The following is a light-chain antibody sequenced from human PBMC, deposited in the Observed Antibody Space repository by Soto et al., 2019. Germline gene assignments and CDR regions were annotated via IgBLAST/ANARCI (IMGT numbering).Light chain of an antibody. J-gene: IGKJ2*01. Sequence: EIVLTQSPATLSLSPGERATLSCRASQSVSSYLAGYQQKPGQAPRLLIYDASNRATGIPARFSGSGSGTDFTLTISSLEPEDFAVYYCQQRSSWPPETFGQGTKLEIK. CDR3: QQRSSWPPET. CDR1: QSVSSY. CDR2: DAS. V-gene: IGKV3-11*01.